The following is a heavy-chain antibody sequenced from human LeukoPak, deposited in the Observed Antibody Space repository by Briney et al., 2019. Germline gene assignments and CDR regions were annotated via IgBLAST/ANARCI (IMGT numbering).Heavy chain of an antibody. Sequence: SETLSLTCTVSGGSISSSSYYRGWIRQPPGKGLEGIGSSYYSGSTYYNPSLKSLVTISVDTSKHQFSLKLSSVTAAATAVYYCAREGGFYYYYMDVWGKGTTVTVSS. CDR3: AREGGFYYYYMDV. CDR1: GGSISSSSYY. V-gene: IGHV4-39*07. J-gene: IGHJ6*03. CDR2: SYYSGST.